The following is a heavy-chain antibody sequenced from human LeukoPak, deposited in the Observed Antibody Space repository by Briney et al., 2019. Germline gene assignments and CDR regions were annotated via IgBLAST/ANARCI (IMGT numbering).Heavy chain of an antibody. CDR1: GYDFINYG. J-gene: IGHJ4*02. D-gene: IGHD6-6*01. CDR3: ARGGPFPSSSSSREYYLDY. Sequence: ASVKVSCKASGYDFINYGISWVRQAPGQGLEWMGWRSIYNGNTDYKLQGRVTMTTDTSTNTAYMEARSLRSDDTAAYYCARGGPFPSSSSSREYYLDYWGQGTLVTVSS. V-gene: IGHV1-18*01. CDR2: RSIYNGNT.